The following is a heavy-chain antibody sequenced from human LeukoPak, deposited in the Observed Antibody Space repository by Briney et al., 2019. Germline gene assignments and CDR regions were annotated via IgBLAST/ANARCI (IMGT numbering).Heavy chain of an antibody. D-gene: IGHD5/OR15-5a*01. J-gene: IGHJ4*02. CDR2: IKPDGSAT. CDR3: ARDSNIVSSSRDY. V-gene: IGHV3-7*01. CDR1: GFTFSSYW. Sequence: PGGSLRLSCAASGFTFSSYWMSWVRQAPGKGLEWVANIKPDGSATYYVDSVKGRFTISRDSTNNSLYLQMNILIAEDTAVYYCARDSNIVSSSRDYWGQGTLVTVSP.